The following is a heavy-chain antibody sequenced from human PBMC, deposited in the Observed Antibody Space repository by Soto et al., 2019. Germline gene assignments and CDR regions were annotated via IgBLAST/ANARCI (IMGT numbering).Heavy chain of an antibody. V-gene: IGHV1-69*01. Sequence: VKVSCKASGGTFSSYAISWVRQAPGQGLEWMGGIIPIFGTANYAQKFQGRVTITADESTSTAYMELSSLRSEDTAVYYCARRQGWRHRPDDAFDIWGQGTMVTVSS. J-gene: IGHJ3*02. CDR2: IIPIFGTA. CDR1: GGTFSSYA. CDR3: ARRQGWRHRPDDAFDI.